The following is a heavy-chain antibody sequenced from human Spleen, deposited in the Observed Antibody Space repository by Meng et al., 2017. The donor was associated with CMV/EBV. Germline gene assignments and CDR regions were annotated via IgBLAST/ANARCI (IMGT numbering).Heavy chain of an antibody. CDR2: IYPHDSDT. J-gene: IGHJ4*02. Sequence: GESLKISCKGSGYSFTDYWTGWVRQMPGKGLEWMAIIYPHDSDTTYNPSFQGQVTISADKSITTAYLQWSSLKAADTAVYYCARGRPIAARLLTYDYWGQGTLVTVSS. CDR1: GYSFTDYW. D-gene: IGHD6-6*01. CDR3: ARGRPIAARLLTYDY. V-gene: IGHV5-51*01.